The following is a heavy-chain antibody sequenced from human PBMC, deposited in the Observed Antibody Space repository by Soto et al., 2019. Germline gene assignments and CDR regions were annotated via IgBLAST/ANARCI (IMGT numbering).Heavy chain of an antibody. CDR2: IYYSGST. CDR1: GSSSGCE. CDR3: ARGGITIFGVASPYYYSGMAV. V-gene: IGHV4-59*01. D-gene: IGHD3-3*01. J-gene: IGHJ6*02. Sequence: GSSSGCERSCIRTKPGKGLELIGYIYYSGSTNYNPSLKSRVTISVDTSKNQFSLKLSSVTAADTAVYYCARGGITIFGVASPYYYSGMAVRGQGTTVPVSS.